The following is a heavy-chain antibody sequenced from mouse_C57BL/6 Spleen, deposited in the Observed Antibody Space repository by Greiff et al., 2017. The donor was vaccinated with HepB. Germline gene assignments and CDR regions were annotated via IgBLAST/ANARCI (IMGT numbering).Heavy chain of an antibody. Sequence: EVQLVESGGDLVKPGGSLKLSCAASGFTFSSYGMSWVRQTPDKRLEWVATISSGGSYTYYPDSVKGRFTISRDNAKNTLYLQMSSLKSEDTAMYYCARHDYGSSYEFAYWGQGTLFTVSA. V-gene: IGHV5-6*01. CDR3: ARHDYGSSYEFAY. CDR1: GFTFSSYG. D-gene: IGHD1-1*01. J-gene: IGHJ3*01. CDR2: ISSGGSYT.